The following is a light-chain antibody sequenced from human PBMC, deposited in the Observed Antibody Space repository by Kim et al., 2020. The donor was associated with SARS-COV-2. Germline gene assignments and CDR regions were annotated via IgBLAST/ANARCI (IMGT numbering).Light chain of an antibody. CDR1: SLRSYY. J-gene: IGLJ3*02. Sequence: SSELTQDPAVSVALGQTVRITCQGDSLRSYYASWYQQKPGQAPILVIYGKNNRPSGIPDRFSGSSPGNTASLTITGAQAEDEADYYCNSRDSIANHLVFG. CDR3: NSRDSIANHLV. CDR2: GKN. V-gene: IGLV3-19*01.